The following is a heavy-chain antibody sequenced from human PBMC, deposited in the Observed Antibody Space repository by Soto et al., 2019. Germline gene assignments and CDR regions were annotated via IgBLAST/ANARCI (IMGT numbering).Heavy chain of an antibody. CDR1: GYTFTVYY. V-gene: IGHV1-2*02. CDR2: INPKSGGT. D-gene: IGHD3-22*01. Sequence: ASVKVSFKASGYTFTVYYLHVFLHSPLQGLELMGFINPKSGGTKYAQNFQGLVTMTRDTSISTAYMDLSRLRSDDTAVYYCARSLSPTDLNSSDSRDYYKWLEHRGQGNMVNVSS. J-gene: IGHJ5*02. CDR3: ARSLSPTDLNSSDSRDYYKWLEH.